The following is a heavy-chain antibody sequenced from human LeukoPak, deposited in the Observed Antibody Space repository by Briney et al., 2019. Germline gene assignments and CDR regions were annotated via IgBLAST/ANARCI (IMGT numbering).Heavy chain of an antibody. D-gene: IGHD2-15*01. CDR2: IYPGDSDT. CDR3: ARRGGSLHFFDY. Sequence: GEALQISCQGAGYSFTSSWIGWGRRMPGKGLEGMGIIYPGDSDTRYSPSFLSQVTISADRSTSTAYLQWNSVKASDTAMYYCARRGGSLHFFDYWGHGTLVTVSS. J-gene: IGHJ4*01. V-gene: IGHV5-51*01. CDR1: GYSFTSSW.